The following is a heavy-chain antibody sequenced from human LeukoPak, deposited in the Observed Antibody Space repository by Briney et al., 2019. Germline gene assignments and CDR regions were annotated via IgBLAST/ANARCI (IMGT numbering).Heavy chain of an antibody. V-gene: IGHV4-4*07. J-gene: IGHJ5*02. CDR1: GSSISSYY. D-gene: IGHD2-2*01. CDR3: ARDLRYCSSTSCYGWFDP. CDR2: IYTSGST. Sequence: SETLSLTCTVSGSSISSYYWSWIRQPAGKGLEWIGRIYTSGSTNYNPSLKSRVTMSVDTSKNQFSLKLSSVTAADTAVYYCARDLRYCSSTSCYGWFDPWGQGTLVTVSS.